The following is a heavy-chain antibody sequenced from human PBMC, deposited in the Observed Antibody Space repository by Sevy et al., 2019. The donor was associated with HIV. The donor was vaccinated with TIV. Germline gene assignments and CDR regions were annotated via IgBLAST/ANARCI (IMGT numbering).Heavy chain of an antibody. D-gene: IGHD5-12*01. CDR1: GFNFSPYG. V-gene: IGHV3-30*02. CDR3: ARETLSGYNL. J-gene: IGHJ4*02. Sequence: GGSLRLSCAASGFNFSPYGMHWVRQAPGKGLEWVSFIGYDGNKIFYADSVRGRFTVSRDNSKNTLYLQMNSLRVEDTAVYYCARETLSGYNLWGQGTLVTVSS. CDR2: IGYDGNKI.